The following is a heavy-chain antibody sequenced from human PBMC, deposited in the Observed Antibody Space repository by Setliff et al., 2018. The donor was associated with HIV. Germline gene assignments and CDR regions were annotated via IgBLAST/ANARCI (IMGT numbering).Heavy chain of an antibody. D-gene: IGHD1-26*01. CDR1: GGSISSSNW. V-gene: IGHV4-4*02. CDR2: IYHSGST. CDR3: ASVSSATYYYFQQ. Sequence: SETLSLTCAVSGGSISSSNWWSWVRQPPGKGLEWIGEIYHSGSTNYSPSLKSRVTISVDKSKNQFSLKLSSVTAADTAVYYCASVSSATYYYFQQWGQGTLVTVSS. J-gene: IGHJ1*01.